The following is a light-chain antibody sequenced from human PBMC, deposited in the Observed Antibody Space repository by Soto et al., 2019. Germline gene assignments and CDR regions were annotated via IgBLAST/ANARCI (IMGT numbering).Light chain of an antibody. J-gene: IGKJ1*01. CDR3: QQYNNWPRT. V-gene: IGKV3-15*01. CDR2: GAS. Sequence: EIVMTQSQATLSVSPGERATLSCRASQSVSSNLAWYQQKPGQAPRLLIYGASTRATGIPARFSGSGSGKEFTLTIRSLQSEDFAVYYCQQYNNWPRTFGQGTKVDIK. CDR1: QSVSSN.